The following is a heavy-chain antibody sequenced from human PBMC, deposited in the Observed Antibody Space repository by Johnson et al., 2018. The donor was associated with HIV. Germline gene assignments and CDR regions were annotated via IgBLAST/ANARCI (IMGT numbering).Heavy chain of an antibody. CDR3: AHIEATPGGAFDI. V-gene: IGHV3-30*04. Sequence: QVQLVESGGGVVQPGRSLRLSCAASGFTFSSYAMHWVRQAPGKGLEWVAVIRYDGSNKYYADSVKGRFTISRDNSKNTLYLQMNSLRAEDTAVYYCAHIEATPGGAFDIWGQGTMVTVSS. CDR1: GFTFSSYA. D-gene: IGHD5-12*01. CDR2: IRYDGSNK. J-gene: IGHJ3*02.